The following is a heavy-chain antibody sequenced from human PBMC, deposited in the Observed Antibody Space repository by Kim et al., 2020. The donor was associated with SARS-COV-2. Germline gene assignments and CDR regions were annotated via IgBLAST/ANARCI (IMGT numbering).Heavy chain of an antibody. D-gene: IGHD3-10*01. V-gene: IGHV3-15*01. J-gene: IGHJ4*02. CDR2: IDGGTT. CDR3: TTGGRL. Sequence: IDGGTTDYAAPVKGRFTISRDDSKNTLYLQMNSLKTEDTAVYYCTTGGRLWGQGTLVTVSS.